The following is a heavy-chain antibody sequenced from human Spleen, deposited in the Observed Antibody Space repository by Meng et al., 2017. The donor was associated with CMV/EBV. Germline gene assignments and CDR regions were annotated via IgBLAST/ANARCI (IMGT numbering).Heavy chain of an antibody. V-gene: IGHV3-30*02. CDR2: IRYDGSNK. CDR3: AKDQHDFWSGYYFDAFDI. CDR1: GFTFSSYG. J-gene: IGHJ3*02. Sequence: GGSLRLSCAASGFTFSSYGMHWVRQAPGKGLEWVAFIRYDGSNKYYADSVKGRFTISRDNSKNTLYLQMNSLRAEDTAVYYCAKDQHDFWSGYYFDAFDIWGQGTMVTVSS. D-gene: IGHD3-3*01.